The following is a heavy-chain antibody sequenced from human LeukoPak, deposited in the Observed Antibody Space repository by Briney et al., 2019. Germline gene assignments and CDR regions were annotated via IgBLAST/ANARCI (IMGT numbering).Heavy chain of an antibody. J-gene: IGHJ3*02. Sequence: ASVRVSCKASGYTFTSYDINWVRQATGQGLEWMGWMNPNSGNTGYAQKFQGRVTMTRNTSISTAYMELSSLRSEDTAVYYCARDTELGDAFDIWGQGTMVTVSS. V-gene: IGHV1-8*01. D-gene: IGHD7-27*01. CDR2: MNPNSGNT. CDR1: GYTFTSYD. CDR3: ARDTELGDAFDI.